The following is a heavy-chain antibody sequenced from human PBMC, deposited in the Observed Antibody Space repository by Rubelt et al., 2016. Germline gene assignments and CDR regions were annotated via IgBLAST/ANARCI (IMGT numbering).Heavy chain of an antibody. CDR1: GDTLSVFS. CDR2: FDGEDGET. V-gene: IGHV1-24*01. J-gene: IGHJ3*02. D-gene: IGHD6-13*01. CDR3: STADSSSWYDATDT. Sequence: QVQLVQSGAVLKKPGASVKVSCKVSGDTLSVFSIHWVRQAPGKGLEWMGGFDGEDGETVYAKNFKGRLSMTEDTSTDTAYMELSRLTSADTAVYYCSTADSSSWYDATDTWGQGTMVTVSS.